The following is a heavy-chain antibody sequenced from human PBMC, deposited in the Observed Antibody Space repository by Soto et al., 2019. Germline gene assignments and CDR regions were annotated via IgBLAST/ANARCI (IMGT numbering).Heavy chain of an antibody. V-gene: IGHV4-30-4*01. CDR2: IYYSGST. J-gene: IGHJ4*02. D-gene: IGHD2-21*02. CDR3: ARDRGDYYFDY. CDR1: GGSISSGDYY. Sequence: SETLSLTCTVSGGSISSGDYYWSWIRQPPGKGLEWIGYIYYSGSTYYNPSLKSRVTISVDTSKNQFSLKLSSVTAADTAVYYCARDRGDYYFDYWGQGTLVPSPQ.